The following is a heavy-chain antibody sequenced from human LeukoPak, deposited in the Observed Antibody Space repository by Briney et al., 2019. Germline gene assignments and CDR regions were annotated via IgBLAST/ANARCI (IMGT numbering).Heavy chain of an antibody. Sequence: SETLSLTCTVSGGSISSYYWSWIRQPPGKGLEWIGYIYYSGSTNYNPSLKSRVTISVDTSKNQFSLKLSSVTAADTAVYYCARARVVVVAAKSDYYGMDVWGQGTAVTVSS. J-gene: IGHJ6*02. CDR3: ARARVVVVAAKSDYYGMDV. V-gene: IGHV4-59*01. D-gene: IGHD2-15*01. CDR2: IYYSGST. CDR1: GGSISSYY.